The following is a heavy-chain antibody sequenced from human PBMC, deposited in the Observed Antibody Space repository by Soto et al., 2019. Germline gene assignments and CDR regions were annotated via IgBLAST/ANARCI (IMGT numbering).Heavy chain of an antibody. J-gene: IGHJ3*02. CDR2: LTSSSSAI. CDR1: GFTFSTYN. V-gene: IGHV3-21*01. Sequence: EVQVEESGGGLVKPGGSLRLSCAASGFTFSTYNIHWVRQAPGKGLEWVSSLTSSSSAIYYADSVRGRFTISRDNGKNSLYLQKNSLRADDTAGYYCATDGAGMKDHAFDIWGPGTMVTVSS. CDR3: ATDGAGMKDHAFDI.